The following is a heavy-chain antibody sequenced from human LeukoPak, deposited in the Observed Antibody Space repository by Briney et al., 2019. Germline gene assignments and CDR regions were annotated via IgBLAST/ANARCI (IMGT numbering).Heavy chain of an antibody. D-gene: IGHD4-17*01. CDR2: IYTSGST. Sequence: SETLSLTCTVSGGSISSYYWSWIRQPAGKGLEWIGRIYTSGSTNYNPSLKSRVTMSVDTSKNQFSLKLSSVTAADTAVYYCARDRDYGRSRYFDYWGQGTLVTVSS. V-gene: IGHV4-4*07. CDR1: GGSISSYY. CDR3: ARDRDYGRSRYFDY. J-gene: IGHJ4*02.